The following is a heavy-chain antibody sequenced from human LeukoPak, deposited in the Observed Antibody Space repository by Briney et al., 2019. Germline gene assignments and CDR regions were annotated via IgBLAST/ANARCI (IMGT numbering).Heavy chain of an antibody. CDR1: GYTFTGYY. J-gene: IGHJ4*02. Sequence: ASVKVSCKASGYTFTGYYMHWVRQAPGQGLEWMGKINPSGGSTSYAQKFQGRVTMTRDTSTNTVYMELSSLRSDDTAVYYCARTVVDGGTNYWGQGTLVTVSS. D-gene: IGHD2-15*01. CDR3: ARTVVDGGTNY. CDR2: INPSGGST. V-gene: IGHV1-46*01.